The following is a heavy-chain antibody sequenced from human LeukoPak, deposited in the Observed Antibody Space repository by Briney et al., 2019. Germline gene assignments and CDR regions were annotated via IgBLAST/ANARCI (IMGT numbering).Heavy chain of an antibody. Sequence: SETLSLTCTVSGGSLSRYYWSWVRQPPGKGREWIGYMYYRGSTNYNTSLKHRLTISLDTPKTQFSLKLSSVTAADTAVYYCARHDYCDWFHPWGQATLGPVS. J-gene: IGHJ5*02. CDR2: MYYRGST. D-gene: IGHD4-11*01. CDR3: ARHDYCDWFHP. CDR1: GGSLSRYY. V-gene: IGHV4-59*01.